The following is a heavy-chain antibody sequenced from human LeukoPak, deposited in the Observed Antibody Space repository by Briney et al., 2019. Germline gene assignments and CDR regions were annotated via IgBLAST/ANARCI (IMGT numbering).Heavy chain of an antibody. Sequence: GGSLRLSCAASGFTFSGSAMHWVRQASGKGLEWVGRIRSKANNYAPEYAASVKGRFTISRDDSKNTEYLQMSSLRTEDTAIYYCTSVLYTATKWGFQHWGQGTLVTVSS. CDR2: IRSKANNYAP. CDR3: TSVLYTATKWGFQH. J-gene: IGHJ1*01. CDR1: GFTFSGSA. D-gene: IGHD7-27*01. V-gene: IGHV3-73*01.